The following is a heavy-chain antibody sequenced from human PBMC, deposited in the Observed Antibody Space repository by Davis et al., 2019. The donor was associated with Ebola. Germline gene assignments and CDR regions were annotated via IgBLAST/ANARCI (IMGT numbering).Heavy chain of an antibody. CDR1: GYTFSGNY. CDR3: ARGGITMTVVPRDYYYGLDV. CDR2: INPNSGGT. D-gene: IGHD3-22*01. Sequence: ASVPVSCKASGYTFSGNYIQWVRQAPGQGLEWMGRINPNSGGTNYAQKFQGRVTMTRDTSTSTAYMEINRLSSDDTAVYFCARGGITMTVVPRDYYYGLDVWGQGTTVTVSS. J-gene: IGHJ6*02. V-gene: IGHV1-2*06.